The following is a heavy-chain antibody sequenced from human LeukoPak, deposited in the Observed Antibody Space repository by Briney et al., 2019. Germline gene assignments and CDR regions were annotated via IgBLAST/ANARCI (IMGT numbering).Heavy chain of an antibody. CDR2: IYYSGST. CDR1: GGSISSSSYY. J-gene: IGHJ4*02. V-gene: IGHV4-39*01. CDR3: ARGSYDSSGYPNLWY. Sequence: SETLSLTCTVFGGSISSSSYYWGWIRQPPGKGLEWIGSIYYSGSTYYNPSLKSRVTISVDTSKNQFSLKLSSVTAADTAVYYCARGSYDSSGYPNLWYWGQGTLVTVSS. D-gene: IGHD3-22*01.